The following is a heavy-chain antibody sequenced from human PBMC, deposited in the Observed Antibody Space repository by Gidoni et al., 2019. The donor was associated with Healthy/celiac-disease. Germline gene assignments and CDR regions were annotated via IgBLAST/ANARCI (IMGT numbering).Heavy chain of an antibody. J-gene: IGHJ4*02. V-gene: IGHV1-2*02. CDR1: GYTFPGYY. D-gene: IGHD6-19*01. CDR2: INPNSGGT. CDR3: ARDPRYSSGRQGFDY. Sequence: QVQLVQSGAAVKKPGASVKVSCKASGYTFPGYYMHWVRQAPGQGLEWMGWINPNSGGTNYAQKFQGRVTMTRDTSISTAYMELSRLRSDDTAVYYCARDPRYSSGRQGFDYWGQGTLVTVSS.